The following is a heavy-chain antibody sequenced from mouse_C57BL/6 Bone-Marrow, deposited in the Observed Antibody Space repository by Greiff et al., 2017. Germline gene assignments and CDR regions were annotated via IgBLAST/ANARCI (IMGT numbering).Heavy chain of an antibody. J-gene: IGHJ4*01. CDR2: IDPENGDT. V-gene: IGHV14-4*01. CDR3: TSAYYSNYHSYAMDY. CDR1: GFNIKDDY. D-gene: IGHD2-5*01. Sequence: VQLQQSGAELVRPGASVKLSCTASGFNIKDDYMHWVKQRPEQGLEWIGWIDPENGDTEYASKFQGKATITADTSSNTAYLQLSSLTSEDTAVYYCTSAYYSNYHSYAMDYWGQGTSVTVSS.